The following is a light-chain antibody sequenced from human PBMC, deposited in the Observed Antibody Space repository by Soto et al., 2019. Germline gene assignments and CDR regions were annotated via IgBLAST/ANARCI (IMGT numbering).Light chain of an antibody. CDR1: QNINKW. V-gene: IGKV1-5*03. CDR2: EAS. J-gene: IGKJ1*01. Sequence: DIQMTQSPSTPSASVGDRVTITCRASQNINKWLAWYQHKPGKAPALLIYEASSLGGGVPSRFSGSGFGTEFTLTISSLQPDDFATYYCQQYNRYRAFGQGTKVEIK. CDR3: QQYNRYRA.